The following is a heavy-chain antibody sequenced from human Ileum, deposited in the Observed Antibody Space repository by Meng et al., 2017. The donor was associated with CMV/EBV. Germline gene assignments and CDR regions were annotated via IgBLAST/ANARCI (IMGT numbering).Heavy chain of an antibody. CDR3: ARGRWCASGVCTEDHNYFGP. Sequence: SETLSLTCNVSGGSINTGSISTFYWSWIRQPPGKGLEYIGSVYYTGSAYYNPSLKSRVTFSVDTSKNQLSLKLSSLSAADTAVYYCARGRWCASGVCTEDHNYFGPWGQGTLVTVSS. CDR2: VYYTGSA. D-gene: IGHD2-8*01. CDR1: GGSINTGSISTFY. V-gene: IGHV4-61*01. J-gene: IGHJ5*02.